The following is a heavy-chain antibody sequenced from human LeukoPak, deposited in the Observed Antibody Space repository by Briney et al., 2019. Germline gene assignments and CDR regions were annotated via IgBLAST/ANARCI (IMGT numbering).Heavy chain of an antibody. J-gene: IGHJ4*02. Sequence: ASVKVSCKASGYTFTSYYIHWVRQAPGQGLEWMGIINPSGGSTSYAQKLQGRVTMTRDTSTSTVYMELSSLRSEDTAVYYCARNLNLYDSSGYSDYWGQGTLVTVSS. D-gene: IGHD3-22*01. V-gene: IGHV1-46*01. CDR2: INPSGGST. CDR1: GYTFTSYY. CDR3: ARNLNLYDSSGYSDY.